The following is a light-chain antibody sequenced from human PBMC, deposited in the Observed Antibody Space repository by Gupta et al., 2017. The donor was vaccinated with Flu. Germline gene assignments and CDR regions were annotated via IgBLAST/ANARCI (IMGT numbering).Light chain of an antibody. J-gene: IGLJ1*01. Sequence: QSALTQPASVSGSLGQSITISCSGTTSDVGSSNLVSWYQQHPGKAPKVIIYAGSKRPSGVSDRFSGSKSGNTASLTISGLQGEDEADYYCCSRLGVGGYVFGTRTKVTVL. CDR1: TSDVGSSNL. CDR2: AGS. V-gene: IGLV2-23*01. CDR3: CSRLGVGGYV.